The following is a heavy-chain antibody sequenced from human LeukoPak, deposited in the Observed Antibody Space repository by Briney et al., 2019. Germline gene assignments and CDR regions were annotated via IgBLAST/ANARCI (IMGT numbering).Heavy chain of an antibody. CDR3: ARGRPSPRGYSYGLPYYFDY. CDR2: INHSGST. Sequence: SETLSLTCAVYGGSFSGYYWSWIRQPPGKGLEWIGEINHSGSTNYNPSLKSRVTISVDTSKNQFSLKLSSVTAADTAVYYCARGRPSPRGYSYGLPYYFDYWGQGTLVPVSS. CDR1: GGSFSGYY. D-gene: IGHD5-18*01. J-gene: IGHJ4*02. V-gene: IGHV4-34*01.